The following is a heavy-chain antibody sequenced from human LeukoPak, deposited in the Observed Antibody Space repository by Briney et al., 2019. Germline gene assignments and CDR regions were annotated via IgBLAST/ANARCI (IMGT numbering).Heavy chain of an antibody. CDR2: IYTSGST. J-gene: IGHJ6*03. D-gene: IGHD3-9*01. CDR3: ARHIFSPYYYYMDV. CDR1: GGSIRSYY. Sequence: SETLSLTCTVSGGSIRSYYWSWIRQPPGKGLEWIGYIYTSGSTNYNPSLKSRVTISVDTSKNQFSLKLSSVTAADTAVYYCARHIFSPYYYYMDVWGKGTTVTVSS. V-gene: IGHV4-4*09.